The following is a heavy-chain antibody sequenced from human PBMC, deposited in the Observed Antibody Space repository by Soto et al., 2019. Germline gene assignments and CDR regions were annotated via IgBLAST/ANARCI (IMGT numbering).Heavy chain of an antibody. CDR1: GFPFKDYY. V-gene: IGHV3-11*01. D-gene: IGHD3-10*01. J-gene: IGHJ4*02. CDR2: ISSSGTTI. Sequence: QVQLVESGGGLVKPGGSLRLSCAASGFPFKDYYMSWIRQAPGKGLEWVSYISSSGTTIYYADSVKGRFTISRDDVSNSLYLQMNSLRAEDTAVYCCARDPLHYGSGFDYWGQGTLVTVSS. CDR3: ARDPLHYGSGFDY.